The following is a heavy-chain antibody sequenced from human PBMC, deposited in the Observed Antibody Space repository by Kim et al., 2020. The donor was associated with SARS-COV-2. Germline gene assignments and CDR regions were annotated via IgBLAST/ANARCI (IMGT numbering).Heavy chain of an antibody. CDR3: ARGGGRLRLYDSSGDDFDY. Sequence: SRVTISVDTSKNQFSLKLSSVTAADTAVYYCARGGGRLRLYDSSGDDFDYWGQGTLVTVSS. D-gene: IGHD3-22*01. J-gene: IGHJ4*02. V-gene: IGHV4-34*01.